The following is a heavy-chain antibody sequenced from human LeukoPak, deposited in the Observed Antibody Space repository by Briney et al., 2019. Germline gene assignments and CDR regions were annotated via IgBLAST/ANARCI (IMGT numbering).Heavy chain of an antibody. Sequence: SETLSLTCTVSGGSISSSSYYWGWIRQPPGKGLEWIGGIYYSGSTYYNPPLKSRVTISVDTSKNQFSLKLSSVTAADTAVYYCASTIFGVVIGLGWFDPWGQGTLVTVSS. J-gene: IGHJ5*02. CDR2: IYYSGST. CDR1: GGSISSSSYY. V-gene: IGHV4-39*01. CDR3: ASTIFGVVIGLGWFDP. D-gene: IGHD3-3*01.